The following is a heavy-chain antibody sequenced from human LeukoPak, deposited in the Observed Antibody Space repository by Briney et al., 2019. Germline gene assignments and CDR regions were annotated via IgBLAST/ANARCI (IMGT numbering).Heavy chain of an antibody. J-gene: IGHJ4*02. CDR3: AREVGPYCSGGSCYPAVDY. D-gene: IGHD2-15*01. CDR2: IYSGGST. CDR1: GFTVSSNY. V-gene: IGHV3-66*02. Sequence: GGSLRLSCAASGFTVSSNYMSWVRQAPGKGLEWVSVIYSGGSTYYADSVKGRFTIPRDNSKNTLYLQMNSLRAEDTAVYYCAREVGPYCSGGSCYPAVDYWGQGTLVTVSS.